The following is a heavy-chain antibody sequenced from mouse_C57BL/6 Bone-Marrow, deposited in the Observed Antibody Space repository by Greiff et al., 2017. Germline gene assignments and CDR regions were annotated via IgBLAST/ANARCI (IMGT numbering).Heavy chain of an antibody. Sequence: VQLQESGPGLVQPSQSLSITCTVSGFSLTSYGVHWVRQSPGKGLEWLGVIWSGGSTDYNAAFISRLSISKDNSKSQVFFKMNSLQADDTAIYYCARWDGSSFYYAMDYWGQGTSVTVSS. CDR1: GFSLTSYG. CDR3: ARWDGSSFYYAMDY. CDR2: IWSGGST. D-gene: IGHD1-1*01. V-gene: IGHV2-2*01. J-gene: IGHJ4*01.